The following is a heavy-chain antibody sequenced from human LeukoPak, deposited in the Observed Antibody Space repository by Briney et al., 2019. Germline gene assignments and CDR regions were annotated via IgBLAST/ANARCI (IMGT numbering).Heavy chain of an antibody. CDR2: ISNSGDST. CDR3: AKGRLDPNLVLHY. CDR1: GFTFSSYA. V-gene: IGHV3-23*01. J-gene: IGHJ4*02. D-gene: IGHD4/OR15-4a*01. Sequence: PGGSLRLSCAASGFTFSSYAMCWVRQAPGKGLEWVSAISNSGDSTYYADSVKGRFAISRDNSKNTLFLQMNSLRAEDTAVYYCAKGRLDPNLVLHYWGQGTLVTVSS.